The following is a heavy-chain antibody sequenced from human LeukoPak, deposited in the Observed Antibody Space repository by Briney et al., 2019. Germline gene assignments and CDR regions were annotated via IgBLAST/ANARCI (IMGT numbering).Heavy chain of an antibody. CDR3: AKVPDLNTAMVSFDY. CDR2: IYHSGST. D-gene: IGHD5-18*01. CDR1: GGSISSGGYS. V-gene: IGHV4-30-2*01. J-gene: IGHJ4*02. Sequence: PSQTLSLTCAVSGGSISSGGYSWSWIRQPPGKGLEWIGYIYHSGSTYYNPSLKSRVTISVDRSKNQFSLKLSSVTAADTAVYYCAKVPDLNTAMVSFDYWGQGTLVTVSS.